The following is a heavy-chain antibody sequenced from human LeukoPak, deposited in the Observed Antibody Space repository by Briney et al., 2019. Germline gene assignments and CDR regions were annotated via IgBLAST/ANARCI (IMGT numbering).Heavy chain of an antibody. CDR2: IKQDGSER. D-gene: IGHD1-7*01. CDR3: ARGWNYAFRFDS. V-gene: IGHV3-7*01. Sequence: PGGSLRLSCAASGFTLNDYWMTWVRQAPRKGLEWVAHIKQDGSERYYGDSVMGRFTISRDNAKNLVYLQMNSLGAEDTALYYCARGWNYAFRFDSWGQGTLVTVSS. CDR1: GFTLNDYW. J-gene: IGHJ4*02.